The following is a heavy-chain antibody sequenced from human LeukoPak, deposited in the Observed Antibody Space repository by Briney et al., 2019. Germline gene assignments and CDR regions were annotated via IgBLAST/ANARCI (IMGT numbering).Heavy chain of an antibody. Sequence: GGSLRLSCAASGFTFSSYSMNWVRQALGKGLEWVSSISSSSSYIYYADSVKGRFTISKDNAKNSLYLQMNSLRAEDTAVYYCARDDSGYAFDYWGQGTLVTVSS. CDR3: ARDDSGYAFDY. D-gene: IGHD5-12*01. J-gene: IGHJ4*02. CDR2: ISSSSSYI. CDR1: GFTFSSYS. V-gene: IGHV3-21*01.